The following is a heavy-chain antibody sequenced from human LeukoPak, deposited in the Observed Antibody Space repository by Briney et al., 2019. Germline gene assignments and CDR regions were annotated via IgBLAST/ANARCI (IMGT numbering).Heavy chain of an antibody. CDR1: GFSFDEYT. CDR3: AKDLDSSGYRFYFRH. Sequence: GGSLRLSCAASGFSFDEYTLHWVRQAPGKGLGWVSLISWDGGSRDYADSVKGRFTISRDNSKNSLYPQMNSLRTEDTAFYCAKDLDSSGYRFYFRHWGQGTLVTVSS. CDR2: ISWDGGSR. J-gene: IGHJ1*01. V-gene: IGHV3-43*01. D-gene: IGHD3-22*01.